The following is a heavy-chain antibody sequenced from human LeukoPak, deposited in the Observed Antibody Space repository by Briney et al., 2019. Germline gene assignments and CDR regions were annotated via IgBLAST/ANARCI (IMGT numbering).Heavy chain of an antibody. CDR3: ARAAYYYYMDV. CDR1: GGSTSSYY. CDR2: IYYSGST. Sequence: SETLSLTCTVSGGSTSSYYWSWIRQPPGKGLEWIGYIYYSGSTNYNPSLKSRVTISVDTSKNQFSLKLSSVTAADTAVYYCARAAYYYYMDVWGKGTTVTISS. V-gene: IGHV4-59*01. J-gene: IGHJ6*03.